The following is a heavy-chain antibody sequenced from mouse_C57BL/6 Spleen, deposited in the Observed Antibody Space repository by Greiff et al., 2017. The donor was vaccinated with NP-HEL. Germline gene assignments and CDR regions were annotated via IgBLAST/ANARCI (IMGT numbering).Heavy chain of an antibody. CDR1: GYTFTSYW. Sequence: QVQLQQPGAELVMPGASVKLSCKASGYTFTSYWMHWVKQRPGQGLEWLGEIDPSASYTNYNQKFKGKSTLTVDKSSSTAYMQLSSLTSEDSAVYYCASLTTVAYWGQGTLVTVSA. J-gene: IGHJ3*01. CDR2: IDPSASYT. CDR3: ASLTTVAY. D-gene: IGHD1-1*01. V-gene: IGHV1-69*01.